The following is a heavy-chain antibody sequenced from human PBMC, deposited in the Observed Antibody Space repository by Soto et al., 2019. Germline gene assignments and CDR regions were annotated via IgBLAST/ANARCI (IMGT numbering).Heavy chain of an antibody. CDR1: GLTVSGKKY. D-gene: IGHD1-1*01. CDR3: ASGHEREHAYDV. V-gene: IGHV3-53*01. CDR2: LYDVDGS. Sequence: DVQLVESGGGLIQPGESLRMSCAAFGLTVSGKKYVAWVRQAPGKGLEWVSALYDVDGSFYADSVKGRFTTSSDSSKTTVYLQMNGLRPDDTAVYYCASGHEREHAYDVWGQGTRVTFSS. J-gene: IGHJ3*01.